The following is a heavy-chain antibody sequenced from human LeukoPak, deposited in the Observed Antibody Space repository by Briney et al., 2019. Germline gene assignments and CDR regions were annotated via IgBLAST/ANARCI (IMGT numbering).Heavy chain of an antibody. V-gene: IGHV4-59*01. D-gene: IGHD3-22*01. CDR3: ARGRLGLDP. CDR2: IYYGGST. J-gene: IGHJ5*02. Sequence: SETLSLTCTVSGASLSSYYWTWIRQPPGKGLEWIGYIYYGGSTNYNPSLKSRVTISVDTSKNQFSLRLTSVTAADTAVYYCARGRLGLDPWGQGTLVTVSS. CDR1: GASLSSYY.